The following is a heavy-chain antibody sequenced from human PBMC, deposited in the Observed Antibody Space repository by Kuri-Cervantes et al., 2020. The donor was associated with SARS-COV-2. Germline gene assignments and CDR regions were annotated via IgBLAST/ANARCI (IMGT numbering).Heavy chain of an antibody. CDR3: AKVNIAAAGSKHFQH. Sequence: LSLTCAASGFTFSSYAMSRVRQAPGKGLEWVSAISGSGGSTYYADSVKGRFTISRDNSKNTLYLRMNSLRAEDTAVYYCAKVNIAAAGSKHFQHWGQGTLVTVSS. V-gene: IGHV3-23*01. D-gene: IGHD6-13*01. J-gene: IGHJ1*01. CDR2: ISGSGGST. CDR1: GFTFSSYA.